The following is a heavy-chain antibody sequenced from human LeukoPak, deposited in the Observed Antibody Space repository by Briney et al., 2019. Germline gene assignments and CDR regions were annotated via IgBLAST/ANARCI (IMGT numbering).Heavy chain of an antibody. CDR1: GFTFSDYY. CDR2: ITSSSNHR. D-gene: IGHD3-10*01. Sequence: GGSLRLSCAASGFTFSDYYMSWIRQAPGKGLEWISYITSSSNHRNYAGSVRGRFTISRDNANNSLYLQMDSLRAEDTAIYHCASAIPRGVIFFWGQGTLVSVSS. V-gene: IGHV3-11*03. J-gene: IGHJ4*02. CDR3: ASAIPRGVIFF.